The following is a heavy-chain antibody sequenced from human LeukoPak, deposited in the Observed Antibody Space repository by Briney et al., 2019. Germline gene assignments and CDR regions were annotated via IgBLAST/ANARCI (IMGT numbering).Heavy chain of an antibody. CDR3: ARGLGHYSGSPNNWFDP. J-gene: IGHJ5*02. V-gene: IGHV4-34*01. D-gene: IGHD3-10*01. Sequence: PSETPSLTCAVYGGSFSGYYWSWIRQPPGKGLEWIGEINHSGSTNYNPSLKSRVTISVDTSKNQFSLKLSSVTAADTAVYYCARGLGHYSGSPNNWFDPWGQGTLVTVSS. CDR2: INHSGST. CDR1: GGSFSGYY.